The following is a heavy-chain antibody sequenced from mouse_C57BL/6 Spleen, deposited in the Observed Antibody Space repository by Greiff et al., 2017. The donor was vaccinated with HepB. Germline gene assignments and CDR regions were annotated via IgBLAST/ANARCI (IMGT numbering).Heavy chain of an antibody. D-gene: IGHD2-3*01. CDR2: IYPRSGNT. Sequence: VQLQQSGAELARPGASVKLSCKASGYTFTSYGISWVKQSTGQGLEWIGEIYPRSGNTYYNEKFKGKATLTADKSSSTAYMELRSLTSEDSAVYFCALGGYDGYGAYWGQGTLVTVSA. V-gene: IGHV1-81*01. J-gene: IGHJ3*01. CDR3: ALGGYDGYGAY. CDR1: GYTFTSYG.